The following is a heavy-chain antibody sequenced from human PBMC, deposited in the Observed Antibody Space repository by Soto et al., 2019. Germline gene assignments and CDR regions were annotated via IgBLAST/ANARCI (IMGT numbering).Heavy chain of an antibody. CDR2: VSVRGDST. D-gene: IGHD3-10*01. J-gene: IGHJ4*02. CDR3: AKDRFMIREYYFDY. Sequence: GGSLRLSCAASGFTFATYAMSWVRQAPGKGLEWVSGVSVRGDSTHYADSVKGRFTISRDNSKNTLYLQMNSLRAEDTAVYYCAKDRFMIREYYFDYWGQGTLVTVSS. CDR1: GFTFATYA. V-gene: IGHV3-23*01.